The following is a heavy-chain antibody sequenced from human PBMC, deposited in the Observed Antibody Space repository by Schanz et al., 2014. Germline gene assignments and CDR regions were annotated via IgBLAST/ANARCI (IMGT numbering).Heavy chain of an antibody. J-gene: IGHJ4*02. D-gene: IGHD1-1*01. CDR1: RGSIGSTNW. V-gene: IGHV4-4*02. CDR2: IYETGRT. Sequence: QVQLQESGPGLVKPSGTLSLTCTISRGSIGSTNWWSWLRQSPRKGLEWISDIYETGRTNYNPSPRSGVTVSVQKPRNHFPLSLTAVTAADTAVYYCARLEYTSGWQGFDYWGQGILVTVSP. CDR3: ARLEYTSGWQGFDY.